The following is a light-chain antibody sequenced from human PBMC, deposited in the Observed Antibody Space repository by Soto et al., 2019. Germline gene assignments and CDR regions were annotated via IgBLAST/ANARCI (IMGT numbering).Light chain of an antibody. CDR2: DAS. J-gene: IGKJ4*01. V-gene: IGKV1-9*01. CDR1: DDITNY. Sequence: IQLTQSPSSLSASVGDRVTVTCRASDDITNYLAWYQQKAGKAPKLLIYDASTLYSGVPSRFSGSGSGTDFTLTMSGLQPEDFATYYCQQLSRYPSTFGGGTKVEIK. CDR3: QQLSRYPST.